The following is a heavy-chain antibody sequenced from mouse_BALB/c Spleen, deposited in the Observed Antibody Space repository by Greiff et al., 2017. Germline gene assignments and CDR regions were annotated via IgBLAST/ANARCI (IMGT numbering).Heavy chain of an antibody. CDR1: GFTFSSFG. D-gene: IGHD4-1*01. Sequence: DVKLVESGGGLVQPGGSRKLSCAASGFTFSSFGMHWVRQAPEKGLEWVAYISSGSSTIYYADTVKGRFTISRDNPKNTLFLQMTSLRSEDTAMYYCARRELGRDYAMDYWGQGTSVTVSS. J-gene: IGHJ4*01. V-gene: IGHV5-17*02. CDR3: ARRELGRDYAMDY. CDR2: ISSGSSTI.